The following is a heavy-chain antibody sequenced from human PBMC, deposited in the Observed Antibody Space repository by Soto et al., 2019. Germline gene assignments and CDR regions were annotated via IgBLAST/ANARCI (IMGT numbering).Heavy chain of an antibody. CDR3: ARDTGFFDY. V-gene: IGHV4-38-2*02. CDR1: NSISTGYS. D-gene: IGHD4-17*01. CDR2: IYHSGST. Sequence: NSISTGYSWGWIRQPPGKGLEWIGNIYHSGSTFYSPSLKSRVTISLDTSKNQFSLKLTSVTAADTAVYFCARDTGFFDYWGQGTLVTVSS. J-gene: IGHJ4*02.